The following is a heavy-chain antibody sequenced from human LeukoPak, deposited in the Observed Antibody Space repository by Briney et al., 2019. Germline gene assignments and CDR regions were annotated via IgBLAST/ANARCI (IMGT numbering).Heavy chain of an antibody. CDR2: IYSGGST. CDR1: GFTVSTNY. V-gene: IGHV3-66*02. J-gene: IGHJ3*02. CDR3: AKGSYSSSSQAAFDI. Sequence: PGGSLRLSCAASGFTVSTNYMSWVRQAPGKGLEWVSVIYSGGSTYYADSVKGRFTISRDNSKNTLYLQMNSLRAEDTAVYYCAKGSYSSSSQAAFDIWGQGTMVTVSS. D-gene: IGHD6-6*01.